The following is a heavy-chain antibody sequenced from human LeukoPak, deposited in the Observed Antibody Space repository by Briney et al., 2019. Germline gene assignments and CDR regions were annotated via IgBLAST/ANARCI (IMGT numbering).Heavy chain of an antibody. J-gene: IGHJ4*02. CDR1: GFTFSSYA. CDR3: AKSSGKSFPSSRDFDF. Sequence: PGGSLRLSCAASGFTFSSYAFSWVRRAPGKGLEWVSIVGDNTDTHYADSVKGRFTISRDNSNNALYLQMNSLRAEDTATYFCAKSSGKSFPSSRDFDFWGQGTLVTVSS. V-gene: IGHV3-23*01. D-gene: IGHD6-13*01. CDR2: VGDNTDT.